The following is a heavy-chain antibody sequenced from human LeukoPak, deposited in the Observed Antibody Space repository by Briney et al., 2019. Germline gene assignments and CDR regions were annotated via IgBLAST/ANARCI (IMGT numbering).Heavy chain of an antibody. CDR2: IYYSGST. Sequence: SETLSLTCTVSGGSISSYYWSWIRQPPGKGLEWIGYIYYSGSTYYNPSLKSRVTISVDTSKNQFSLKLSSVTAADTAVYYCADGYGMDVWGQGTTVTVSS. V-gene: IGHV4-59*06. J-gene: IGHJ6*02. CDR1: GGSISSYY. CDR3: ADGYGMDV.